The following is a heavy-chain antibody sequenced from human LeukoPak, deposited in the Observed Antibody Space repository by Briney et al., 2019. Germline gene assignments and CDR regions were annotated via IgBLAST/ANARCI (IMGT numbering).Heavy chain of an antibody. CDR3: ARARPYGDLCYFDY. CDR1: GFTVSSNY. D-gene: IGHD4-17*01. Sequence: GGSLRLSCAASGFTVSSNYMSWVRQAPGKGLEWVSVIYSGGSTYYADSVKSRFTISRDNSKNTLYLQMNSLRAEDTAVYYCARARPYGDLCYFDYWGQGTLVTVSS. CDR2: IYSGGST. V-gene: IGHV3-66*02. J-gene: IGHJ4*02.